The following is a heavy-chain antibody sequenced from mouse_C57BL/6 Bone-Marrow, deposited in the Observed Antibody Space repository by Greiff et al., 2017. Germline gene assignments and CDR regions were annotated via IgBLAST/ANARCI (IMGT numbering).Heavy chain of an antibody. CDR2: IDPEDGDT. J-gene: IGHJ4*01. CDR3: ATPSTYGSSLMDY. Sequence: VQLQQSGAELVKPGASVKLSCTASGFNIKDYYMHWVKQRTEQGLEWIGRIDPEDGDTKYAPKFQGKATITADTSSNTAYLQLSSLTSEDTAVYYCATPSTYGSSLMDYWGQGTSVTVSS. D-gene: IGHD1-1*01. CDR1: GFNIKDYY. V-gene: IGHV14-2*01.